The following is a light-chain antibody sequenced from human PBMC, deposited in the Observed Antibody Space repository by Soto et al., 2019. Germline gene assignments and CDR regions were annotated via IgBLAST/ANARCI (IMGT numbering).Light chain of an antibody. J-gene: IGKJ1*01. V-gene: IGKV1-33*01. CDR3: QQFDNLPRT. Sequence: DLQMTQSPSSLSASVGDRVTITCQASQDISHYLNWYQQKPGKAPKLLIYDASNLETGVPSRFSGSGSGTNFTFTISSLQPEDIATFYCQQFDNLPRTFGQGTTVAFK. CDR2: DAS. CDR1: QDISHY.